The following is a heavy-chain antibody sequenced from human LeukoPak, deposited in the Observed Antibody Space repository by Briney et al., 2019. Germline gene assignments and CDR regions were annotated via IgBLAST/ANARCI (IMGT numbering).Heavy chain of an antibody. Sequence: SETLSLTCTVSGGSISSYYWSWIRQPPGKGLEWIGYIHYSGSTNYNPSLKSRVTISVDTSKNQFSLKLSSVTAADTAVYYCARDLFSSWFSFDFWGQGSLVTVSS. CDR3: ARDLFSSWFSFDF. CDR1: GGSISSYY. J-gene: IGHJ4*02. V-gene: IGHV4-59*01. CDR2: IHYSGST. D-gene: IGHD6-13*01.